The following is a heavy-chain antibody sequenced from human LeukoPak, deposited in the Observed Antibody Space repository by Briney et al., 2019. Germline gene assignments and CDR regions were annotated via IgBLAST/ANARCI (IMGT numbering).Heavy chain of an antibody. V-gene: IGHV3-7*03. CDR2: IKQDGSEK. Sequence: GGSLRLSCAASRFTFSRYWMSWFRQAPGKGREWVANIKQDGSEKYYVDSVKGRFTISRDNAKNSLYLQMNSLRAEDTAVYYCARDDRSGWYYFDYWGQGTLVTVSS. CDR3: ARDDRSGWYYFDY. CDR1: RFTFSRYW. D-gene: IGHD6-19*01. J-gene: IGHJ4*02.